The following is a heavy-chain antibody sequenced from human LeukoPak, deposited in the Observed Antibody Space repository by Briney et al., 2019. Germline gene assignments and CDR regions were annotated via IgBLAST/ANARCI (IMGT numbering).Heavy chain of an antibody. V-gene: IGHV4-59*08. Sequence: PSETLSLTCTVSGGSISSYYWSWIRQPPGKGLEWIGYIYYSGSTNYNPSLKSRVTISVDTSKNQFSLKLSSVTAADTAVYYCAGDFWSGYYFRDWGQGTLVTVSS. D-gene: IGHD3-3*01. CDR2: IYYSGST. CDR3: AGDFWSGYYFRD. J-gene: IGHJ4*02. CDR1: GGSISSYY.